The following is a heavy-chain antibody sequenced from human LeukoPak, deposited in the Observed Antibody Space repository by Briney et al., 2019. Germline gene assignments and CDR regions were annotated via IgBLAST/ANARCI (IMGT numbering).Heavy chain of an antibody. J-gene: IGHJ5*02. Sequence: GGSLRLSCAASGFTFRNYAMSWVRQAPGKGLEWVPYISSSGSTIYYADSVKGRFTISRDNAKNSLYLQMNSLRAEDTAVYYCARGPITMVRGAPPNWFDPWGQGTLVTVSS. D-gene: IGHD3-10*01. V-gene: IGHV3-48*03. CDR1: GFTFRNYA. CDR2: ISSSGSTI. CDR3: ARGPITMVRGAPPNWFDP.